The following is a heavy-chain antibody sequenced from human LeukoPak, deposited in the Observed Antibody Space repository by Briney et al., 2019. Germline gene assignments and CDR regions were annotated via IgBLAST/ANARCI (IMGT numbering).Heavy chain of an antibody. J-gene: IGHJ4*02. CDR1: GFTFSSYG. D-gene: IGHD4-11*01. CDR3: AKDLATTAPGGYFDY. Sequence: PGGSLRLSCAASGFTFSSYGMHWVRRAPGKGLEWVAFIRYDGSNKYYADSVKGRFTISRDNSKNTLYLQMNSLRAEDTAVYYCAKDLATTAPGGYFDYWGQGTLVTVS. CDR2: IRYDGSNK. V-gene: IGHV3-30*02.